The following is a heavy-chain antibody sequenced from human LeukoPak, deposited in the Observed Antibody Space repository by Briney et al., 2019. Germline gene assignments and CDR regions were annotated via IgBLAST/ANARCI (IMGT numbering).Heavy chain of an antibody. Sequence: PGRSLRLSCAASGFRYSSYAMHWVRQAPGKGLEWVAVISYDGSDKYYADSVKGRFTISRDNSKNTLYLQMNSLRAEDTAVYYCAKDSRSGWRSWGQGTLVTVSS. CDR3: AKDSRSGWRS. J-gene: IGHJ4*02. D-gene: IGHD6-19*01. CDR2: ISYDGSDK. CDR1: GFRYSSYA. V-gene: IGHV3-30-3*01.